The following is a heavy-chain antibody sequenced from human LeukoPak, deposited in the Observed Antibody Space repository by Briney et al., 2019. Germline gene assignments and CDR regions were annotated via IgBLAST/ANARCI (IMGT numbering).Heavy chain of an antibody. Sequence: PGRSLRLSCAASGFTFSSYGMHWVRQAPGKGLEWVAVISYDGSNKYYADSVKGRFTISRDNSKNTLYLQMNSLRAGDTAVYYCAKPFSMDTAMDAFDIWGQGTMVTVSS. CDR3: AKPFSMDTAMDAFDI. CDR1: GFTFSSYG. CDR2: ISYDGSNK. J-gene: IGHJ3*02. D-gene: IGHD5-18*01. V-gene: IGHV3-30*18.